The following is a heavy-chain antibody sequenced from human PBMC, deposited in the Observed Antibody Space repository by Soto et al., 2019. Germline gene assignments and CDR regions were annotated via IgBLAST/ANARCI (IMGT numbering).Heavy chain of an antibody. V-gene: IGHV4-34*01. Sequence: PSETLSLTCAVYGGSFSGYYWSWIRQPPGKGLEWIGEINHSGSTNYNPSLKSRVTISVDTSKNQFSLKLSSVTAADTAVYYCAGISTHCSGGSCSGYWGQGTLVTVSS. D-gene: IGHD2-15*01. CDR2: INHSGST. J-gene: IGHJ4*02. CDR1: GGSFSGYY. CDR3: AGISTHCSGGSCSGY.